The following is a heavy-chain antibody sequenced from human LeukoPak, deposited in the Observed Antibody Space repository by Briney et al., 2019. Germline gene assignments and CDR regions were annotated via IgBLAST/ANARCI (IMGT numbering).Heavy chain of an antibody. D-gene: IGHD3-3*01. CDR2: INHSGST. CDR3: ASRGYDFWSGYYTGIFDY. V-gene: IGHV4-34*01. J-gene: IGHJ4*02. Sequence: PSETLSFTCTVSGGSISSYYWSWIRQPPGKGLEWIGEINHSGSTNYNPSLKSRVTISVDTSKNQFSLKLSSVTAADTAVYYCASRGYDFWSGYYTGIFDYWGQGTLVTVSS. CDR1: GGSISSYY.